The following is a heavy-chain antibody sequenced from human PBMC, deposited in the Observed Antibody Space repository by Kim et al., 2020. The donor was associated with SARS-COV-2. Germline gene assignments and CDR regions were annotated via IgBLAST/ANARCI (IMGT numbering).Heavy chain of an antibody. V-gene: IGHV3-7*04. CDR3: AGGGRITIFGVVYGMDV. D-gene: IGHD3-3*01. J-gene: IGHJ6*02. Sequence: VQGRFTISRENAKDSLYLKMNSLRAEDTAVYYCAGGGRITIFGVVYGMDVWGQGTTVTVSS.